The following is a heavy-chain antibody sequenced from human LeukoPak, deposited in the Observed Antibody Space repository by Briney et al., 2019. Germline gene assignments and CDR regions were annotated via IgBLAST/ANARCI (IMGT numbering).Heavy chain of an antibody. Sequence: PGGSRRLSCAASGFTFSSYAMSWVRQAPGKGLEWVSSISDSGFSTYYADSVKGRFTISRDNSKNTLYLQMNSLRADDTAVYYCAKAPRYYYMDVWGKGTTVTVSS. CDR2: ISDSGFST. CDR3: AKAPRYYYMDV. CDR1: GFTFSSYA. J-gene: IGHJ6*03. V-gene: IGHV3-23*01.